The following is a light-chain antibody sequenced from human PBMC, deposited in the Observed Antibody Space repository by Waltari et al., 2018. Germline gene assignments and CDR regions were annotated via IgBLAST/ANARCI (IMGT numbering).Light chain of an antibody. CDR2: GAS. J-gene: IGKJ1*01. CDR3: QQSWDAPRT. V-gene: IGKV1D-8*03. CDR1: QGISTY. Sequence: VIWMTQSPSLLSASPGDRVTITCRMSQGISTYLAWYQQKPGRAPDLLIYGASILPSGVPSRFSGSGYGTDFTLTISGLQPDDFGTYFCQQSWDAPRTFGQGTKVELK.